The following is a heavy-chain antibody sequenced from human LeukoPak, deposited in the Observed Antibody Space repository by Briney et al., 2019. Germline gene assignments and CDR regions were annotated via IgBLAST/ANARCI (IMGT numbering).Heavy chain of an antibody. Sequence: SETLSLTCSVSGGSISSYYWSWIRQPPGKGLEGIGYIYYRGSTNYNPSLKSRVTISVDTSKNQFSLKLSSVTAADTAVYYCARDFPVTDGDYYDSSGYYDYWGQGTLVTVSS. D-gene: IGHD3-22*01. J-gene: IGHJ4*02. CDR2: IYYRGST. CDR3: ARDFPVTDGDYYDSSGYYDY. CDR1: GGSISSYY. V-gene: IGHV4-59*01.